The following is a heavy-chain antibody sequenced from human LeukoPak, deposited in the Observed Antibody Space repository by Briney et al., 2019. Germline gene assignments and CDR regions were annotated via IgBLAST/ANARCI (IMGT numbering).Heavy chain of an antibody. CDR1: GGTFSSYA. CDR3: ARGHAHKVRGYSYGYYYYYGMDV. Sequence: GSSVKVSCKASGGTFSSYAISWVRQAPGQGLEWMGGIIPIFGTANYAQKFQGRVTITADESTSTAYMELSSLRSEDTAVYYCARGHAHKVRGYSYGYYYYYGMDVWGQGTTVTVSS. D-gene: IGHD5-18*01. V-gene: IGHV1-69*01. J-gene: IGHJ6*02. CDR2: IIPIFGTA.